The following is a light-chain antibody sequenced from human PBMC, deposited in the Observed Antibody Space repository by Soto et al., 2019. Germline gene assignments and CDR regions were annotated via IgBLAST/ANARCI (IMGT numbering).Light chain of an antibody. V-gene: IGLV1-51*01. J-gene: IGLJ1*01. CDR2: DDI. CDR1: TSNVANNF. CDR3: GSWDSSLTANV. Sequence: QSVLTQPPSVSAAPGQKVTISCSGTTSNVANNFVSWYQQFPGKAPKLLIYDDIRRPSRIPDRFSASKSGTSATLGITGLQTGDEADHYCGSWDSSLTANVFGTGTKVTVL.